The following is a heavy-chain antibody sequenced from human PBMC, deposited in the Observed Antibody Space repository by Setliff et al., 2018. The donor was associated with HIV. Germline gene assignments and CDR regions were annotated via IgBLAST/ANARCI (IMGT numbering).Heavy chain of an antibody. CDR2: VSSNNYI. V-gene: IGHV3-21*01. CDR1: GFVFSGYG. D-gene: IGHD3-3*01. Sequence: GGSLRLSCAASGFVFSGYGMNWVRQAPGKGLEWVSSVSSNNYITYADSVEGRFTISRDNAKNSLYLQMNSLGAEDTAVYYCAKAQWLLSHWGFDPWGQGTLVTVSS. J-gene: IGHJ5*02. CDR3: AKAQWLLSHWGFDP.